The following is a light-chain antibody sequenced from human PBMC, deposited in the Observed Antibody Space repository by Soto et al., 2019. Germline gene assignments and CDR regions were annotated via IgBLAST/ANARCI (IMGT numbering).Light chain of an antibody. CDR3: CSYAGSSNFVV. CDR1: SSDVGGYNY. Sequence: QSALTQPPSASGSPGQSVTISCTGTSSDVGGYNYVSWYQQHPGKAPKLMIYEVSKRPSGVPDRFSGSKSGNTASPTVSGLQAEDEADYYCCSYAGSSNFVVFGGGTKVTVL. J-gene: IGLJ2*01. V-gene: IGLV2-8*01. CDR2: EVS.